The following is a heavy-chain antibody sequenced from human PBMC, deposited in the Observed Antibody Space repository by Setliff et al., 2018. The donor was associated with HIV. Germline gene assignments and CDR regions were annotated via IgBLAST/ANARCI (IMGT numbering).Heavy chain of an antibody. CDR1: GFTFSSYG. CDR3: AKQGSGYDYYYMDV. CDR2: IRYDGSNK. D-gene: IGHD3-22*01. J-gene: IGHJ6*03. V-gene: IGHV3-30*02. Sequence: PGGSLRLSCAASGFTFSSYGMHWVRQAPGKGLEWVAFIRYDGSNKYYAVSVKGRFTISRDNSKNTLYLQMNSLRAEDTAVYYCAKQGSGYDYYYMDVWGKGTTVTVSS.